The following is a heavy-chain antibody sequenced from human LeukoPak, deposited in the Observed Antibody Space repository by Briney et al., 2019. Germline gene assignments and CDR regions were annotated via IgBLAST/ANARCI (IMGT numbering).Heavy chain of an antibody. Sequence: GGSLRLSCAASGFTFSNTWMNWVRQAPGKGLEWVGFIRSKAYGGTAEYAASVKGRFTISRDDSKSIAYLQMNSLKTEDTAVYYCSRLVWSGYVYEPSNEYWGQGTLVTVSS. V-gene: IGHV3-49*04. J-gene: IGHJ4*02. CDR2: IRSKAYGGTA. D-gene: IGHD3-3*01. CDR3: SRLVWSGYVYEPSNEY. CDR1: GFTFSNTW.